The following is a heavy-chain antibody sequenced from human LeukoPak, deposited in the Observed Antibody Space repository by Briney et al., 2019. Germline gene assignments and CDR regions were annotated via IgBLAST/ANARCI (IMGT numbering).Heavy chain of an antibody. CDR1: GFNFTDYP. Sequence: AGGSLRLSCAPSGFNFTDYPMNWVRQAPGKGLEWISNIRTTAEGAKYAYYADSVKGRVTISRDDGKNTLYLHMNSLRDDDTAVYYCATDQRYAFDYWGQGILVTVSS. J-gene: IGHJ4*02. CDR2: IRTTAEGAKYA. V-gene: IGHV3-48*02. CDR3: ATDQRYAFDY. D-gene: IGHD3-9*01.